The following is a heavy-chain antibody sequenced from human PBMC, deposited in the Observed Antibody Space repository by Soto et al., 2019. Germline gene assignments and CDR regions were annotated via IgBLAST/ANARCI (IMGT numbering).Heavy chain of an antibody. CDR3: AMDVRAYCGGDGSESDAFDI. Sequence: EVQLVESGGGLVQPGGSLRLSCAASGFTFSSYSMNWVRQAPGKGLEWVSYISSSSSTIYYADSVKDRFTISRDNAKNSLYLRMNSLRDEDTAVYYCAMDVRAYCGGDGSESDAFDISGQGTMVTVSS. CDR1: GFTFSSYS. V-gene: IGHV3-48*02. CDR2: ISSSSSTI. D-gene: IGHD2-21*02. J-gene: IGHJ3*02.